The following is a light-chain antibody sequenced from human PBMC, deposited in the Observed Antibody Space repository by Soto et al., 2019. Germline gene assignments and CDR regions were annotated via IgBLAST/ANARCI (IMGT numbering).Light chain of an antibody. CDR1: QTISRY. CDR3: QQTYDTLFS. V-gene: IGKV1-39*01. CDR2: ATF. Sequence: DISLTQSPSSLSASVGDSVTITCRASQTISRYLNWYQQRPGKVPSLLIYATFNLQTGVPSRFSGSGSGTDFTLSITGLQPEDFATYYCQQTYDTLFSFGPGTTLDLK. J-gene: IGKJ3*01.